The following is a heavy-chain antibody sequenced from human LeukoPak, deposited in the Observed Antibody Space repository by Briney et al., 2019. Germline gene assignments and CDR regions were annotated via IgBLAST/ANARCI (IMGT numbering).Heavy chain of an antibody. D-gene: IGHD5-18*01. CDR1: GFTFSSYG. Sequence: PGGSLRLSCAASGFTFSSYGMHWVRQAPGKGLEWVAVIWYDGSNKYYADSVKGRCTISRDKSKNTVYLQMNSLRAEDTAVYYCAKEAGYSYGFDYWGQGTLVTVSS. CDR2: IWYDGSNK. J-gene: IGHJ4*02. CDR3: AKEAGYSYGFDY. V-gene: IGHV3-30*02.